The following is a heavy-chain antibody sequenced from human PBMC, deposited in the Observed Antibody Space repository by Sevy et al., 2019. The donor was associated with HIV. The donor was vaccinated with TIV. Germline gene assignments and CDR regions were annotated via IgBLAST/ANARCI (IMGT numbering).Heavy chain of an antibody. CDR3: AKIGAVAAEVDAFDI. CDR1: GFTFDDYA. Sequence: GGSLRLSCAASGFTFDDYAMHWVRQAPGKGLEWVSGISWNSGSIGYADSVKGRFTISRDNAKNSLYPQMNSLRAEDTALYYCAKIGAVAAEVDAFDIWGQGTMVTVSS. J-gene: IGHJ3*02. D-gene: IGHD6-19*01. CDR2: ISWNSGSI. V-gene: IGHV3-9*01.